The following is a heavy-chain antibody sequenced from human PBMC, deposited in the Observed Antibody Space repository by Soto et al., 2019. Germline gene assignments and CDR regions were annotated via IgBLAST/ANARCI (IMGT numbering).Heavy chain of an antibody. Sequence: QVQLQESGPGLVKPSETLSLNCSVSGGSLSTYYWGWIRQPPGKGLEWIGYIYYTGTTNYHPSLKSRVTIPVDTSKNQFSLKLSSVTAEDTAVYYCARLGGYYQAFDSWGQGTLVTVSS. CDR2: IYYTGTT. V-gene: IGHV4-59*08. CDR3: ARLGGYYQAFDS. D-gene: IGHD3-22*01. J-gene: IGHJ4*02. CDR1: GGSLSTYY.